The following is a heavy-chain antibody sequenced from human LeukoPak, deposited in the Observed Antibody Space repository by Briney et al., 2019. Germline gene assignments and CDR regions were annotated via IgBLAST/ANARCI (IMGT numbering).Heavy chain of an antibody. CDR3: ARYPMVRGQRDY. V-gene: IGHV4-34*01. D-gene: IGHD3-10*01. CDR1: GGSFSGYY. CDR2: INHSGST. J-gene: IGHJ4*02. Sequence: SETLSLTCAVYGGSFSGYYWSWIRQPPGKGLEWIGEINHSGSTYYNPSPRSRVTISVDTSKNQFSLKLSSVTAADTAVYYCARYPMVRGQRDYWGQGTLVTVSS.